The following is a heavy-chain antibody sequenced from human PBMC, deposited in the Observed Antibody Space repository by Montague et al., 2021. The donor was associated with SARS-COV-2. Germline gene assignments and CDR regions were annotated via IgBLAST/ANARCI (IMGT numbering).Heavy chain of an antibody. Sequence: SETLSLICTVAGGSISSSNYYWGWIRQPPGKGLEWIGSLFYSGGSFYNPSLKSRVTISVDTSKNQFSLRLSSVTAADTAVYYCVAEWLAIYYFDFWGQGTLVTVSS. CDR1: GGSISSSNYY. CDR2: LFYSGGS. J-gene: IGHJ4*02. D-gene: IGHD6-19*01. V-gene: IGHV4-39*01. CDR3: VAEWLAIYYFDF.